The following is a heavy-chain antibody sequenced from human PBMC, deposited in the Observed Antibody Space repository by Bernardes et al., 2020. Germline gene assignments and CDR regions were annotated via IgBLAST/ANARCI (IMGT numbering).Heavy chain of an antibody. J-gene: IGHJ6*03. CDR1: GGSISSYY. Sequence: SETLSLTCTVSGGSISSYYWSWIRQPPGKGLEWIGYIYYSGSTNYNPSLKSRVTISVDTSKNQFSLKLSSVTAADTAVYYCARVSHYSPLLANYYMDVWGKGTTVTVSS. CDR3: ARVSHYSPLLANYYMDV. V-gene: IGHV4-59*01. CDR2: IYYSGST. D-gene: IGHD2-21*01.